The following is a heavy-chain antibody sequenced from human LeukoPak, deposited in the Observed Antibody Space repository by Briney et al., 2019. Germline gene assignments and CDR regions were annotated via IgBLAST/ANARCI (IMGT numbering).Heavy chain of an antibody. V-gene: IGHV3-23*01. J-gene: IGHJ4*02. D-gene: IGHD3-10*01. Sequence: GGSLRLSCAASGFTFSSYAMSWVRQAPGKGLEWVSAISGSDRSTYYADSVKGRFTISRDNSKNTLYLQMNSLRAENTAVYYCAKDDDGSGSYPSFHYWGQGTLVTVSS. CDR3: AKDDDGSGSYPSFHY. CDR1: GFTFSSYA. CDR2: ISGSDRST.